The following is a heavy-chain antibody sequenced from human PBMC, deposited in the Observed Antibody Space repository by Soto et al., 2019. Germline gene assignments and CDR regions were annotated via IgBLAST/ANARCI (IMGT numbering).Heavy chain of an antibody. CDR2: IYQSGTT. Sequence: SETLSLTCSDSGGSVRSGSYYWTWIRQPPGKGLEWIGYIYQSGTTNYNASLKSRVTISIDTSKNQFFLKLNSVTAADTAVYYCARDSSGRHDYWGQGTLVAVSS. V-gene: IGHV4-61*01. J-gene: IGHJ4*02. D-gene: IGHD3-22*01. CDR3: ARDSSGRHDY. CDR1: GGSVRSGSYY.